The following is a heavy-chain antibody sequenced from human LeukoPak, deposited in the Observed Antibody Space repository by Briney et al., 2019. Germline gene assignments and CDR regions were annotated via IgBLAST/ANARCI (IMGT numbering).Heavy chain of an antibody. Sequence: GGSLRLSCAASGFTFSNYAMHWVRQAPGKGLEWVTFIRYDGSNKYYAESVKGRFTVSRDNPKNTLYLQMSSLRAEDTAVYYCAKAIHSSSSGVVDYWGQGTLVTVSS. CDR3: AKAIHSSSSGVVDY. D-gene: IGHD6-6*01. V-gene: IGHV3-30*02. CDR2: IRYDGSNK. CDR1: GFTFSNYA. J-gene: IGHJ4*02.